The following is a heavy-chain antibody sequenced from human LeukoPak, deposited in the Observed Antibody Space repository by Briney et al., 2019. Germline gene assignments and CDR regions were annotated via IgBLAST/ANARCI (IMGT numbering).Heavy chain of an antibody. CDR2: ISPDGSSR. CDR1: GLTFSSRYW. Sequence: GGSLRLSCVASGLTFSSRYWMHRVRQAPGKGLVWVSRISPDGSSRGYADSVKGRFTISRDNAKNTLYLQMSSLRVEDTAVYYCARDGEGLHYWGQGTLVTVSS. D-gene: IGHD7-27*01. V-gene: IGHV3-74*01. CDR3: ARDGEGLHY. J-gene: IGHJ4*02.